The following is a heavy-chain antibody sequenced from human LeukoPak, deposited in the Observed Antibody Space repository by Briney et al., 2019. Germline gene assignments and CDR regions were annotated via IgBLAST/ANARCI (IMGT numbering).Heavy chain of an antibody. V-gene: IGHV3-53*01. CDR3: ARGSFAWSYFDY. Sequence: PGGSLRLSFPASGFTVSSNFMSWVPQAPGKGLEWVSVIYSGGITYYAASVKGRFTISRDNSKNTLYLQMNSLRAEDTAVYYCARGSFAWSYFDYWGQGTLVTVSS. CDR1: GFTVSSNF. CDR2: IYSGGIT. D-gene: IGHD3-9*01. J-gene: IGHJ4*02.